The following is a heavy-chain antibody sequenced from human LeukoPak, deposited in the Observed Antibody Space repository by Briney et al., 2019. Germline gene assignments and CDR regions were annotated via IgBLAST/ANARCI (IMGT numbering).Heavy chain of an antibody. J-gene: IGHJ3*02. D-gene: IGHD5-24*01. V-gene: IGHV1-69*13. CDR1: GGTFSSYA. CDR3: ARGIQMATNPKAWGHAFDI. Sequence: SVKVSCKASGGTFSSYAITWVRQAPGQGLEWMGGIIPIFGTANYAQKFQGRVTITADESTSTAYMEPSSLRSEDTAVYYCARGIQMATNPKAWGHAFDIWGQGTMVTVPS. CDR2: IIPIFGTA.